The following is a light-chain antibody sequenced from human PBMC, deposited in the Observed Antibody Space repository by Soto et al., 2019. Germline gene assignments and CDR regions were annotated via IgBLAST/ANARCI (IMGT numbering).Light chain of an antibody. CDR2: AAS. CDR1: QSVRSSY. CDR3: QQYGSSPRT. Sequence: EIVLTQSPDTLSLSPVESATLSCRASQSVRSSYLAWYQQTPGQTPRLLIYAASSRATGIPDRFSGSGSGTDFSLTISRLEAEDFAVYYCQQYGSSPRTFGQGTKVDI. J-gene: IGKJ1*01. V-gene: IGKV3-20*01.